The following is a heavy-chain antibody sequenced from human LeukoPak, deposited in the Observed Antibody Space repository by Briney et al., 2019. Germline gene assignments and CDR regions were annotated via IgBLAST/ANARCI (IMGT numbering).Heavy chain of an antibody. CDR3: ARVKVSGSSFDY. Sequence: SETLSLTCTVSGGSISSGSYYWSWIRQPAGKGLEWIGRIYTSGSTNYNPSLKSRVTISVDTSKNQFSLKLSSVTAADTAVYYCARVKVSGSSFDYWGQGTLVTVSS. V-gene: IGHV4-61*02. CDR1: GGSISSGSYY. CDR2: IYTSGST. D-gene: IGHD3-10*01. J-gene: IGHJ4*02.